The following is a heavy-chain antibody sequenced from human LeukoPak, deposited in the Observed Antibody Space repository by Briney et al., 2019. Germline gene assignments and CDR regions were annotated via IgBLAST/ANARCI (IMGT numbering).Heavy chain of an antibody. CDR1: GGSISSYY. CDR3: ARQSGYCSGGSCYAGLVDY. Sequence: SETLSLTCTVSGGSISSYYWSWIRQPPGKGLEWIGYIYYSGSTNYNPSLKSRVTISVDTSKNQFSLKPSSVTAADTAVYYCARQSGYCSGGSCYAGLVDYWGQGTLVTVSS. V-gene: IGHV4-59*08. J-gene: IGHJ4*02. D-gene: IGHD2-15*01. CDR2: IYYSGST.